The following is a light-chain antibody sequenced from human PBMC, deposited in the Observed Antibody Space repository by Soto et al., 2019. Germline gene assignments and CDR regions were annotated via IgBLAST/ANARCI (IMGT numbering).Light chain of an antibody. CDR2: GAS. J-gene: IGKJ4*01. CDR3: QQYGSSPLT. Sequence: EIVLTQSPGTLSLSPGERATLSCRASQSVSSSYLAWYQQKPGQAPRLLIYGASSRATGIPDRFSGSGSGTDFTLNIIRLETEDFAVYYCQQYGSSPLTFGGGTKVEIK. CDR1: QSVSSSY. V-gene: IGKV3-20*01.